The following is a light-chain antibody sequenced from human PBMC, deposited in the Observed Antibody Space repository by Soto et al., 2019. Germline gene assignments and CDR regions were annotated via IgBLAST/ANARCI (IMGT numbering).Light chain of an antibody. Sequence: EVVLTQSPGTLSLSPGERATLSCRASQSVRSMYLAWYQQKPGQAPRLLIYDASSRATDIPDRFSGSGSGTDFTLTISRLEPGDFAIYYCQHYGNSLWTFGQGTKVDIK. J-gene: IGKJ1*01. CDR1: QSVRSMY. V-gene: IGKV3-20*01. CDR3: QHYGNSLWT. CDR2: DAS.